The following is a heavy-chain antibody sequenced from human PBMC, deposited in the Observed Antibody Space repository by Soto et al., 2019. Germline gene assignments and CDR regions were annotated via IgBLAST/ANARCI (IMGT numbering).Heavy chain of an antibody. CDR3: ARGASTGSLLDI. CDR1: GFTFSQHA. Sequence: QELLVESGGGVVQSGGSLRLSCEGSGFTFSQHAIHWVRQAPGKGPEWVAVVSYDGDKTYFADSVRGRMTLSRDNSNHTASLHMRNVTPEDTAVYFCARGASTGSLLDIWGQGTLVIASS. CDR2: VSYDGDKT. V-gene: IGHV3-30-3*01. J-gene: IGHJ4*02. D-gene: IGHD1-26*01.